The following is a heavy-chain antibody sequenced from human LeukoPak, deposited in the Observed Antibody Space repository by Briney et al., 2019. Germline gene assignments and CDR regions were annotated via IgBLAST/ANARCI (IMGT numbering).Heavy chain of an antibody. Sequence: GGSLRLSCAASGFTFNAYWMNWVRQAPGKGLEWVSYITDSGDNKYYADSVKGRFTISKDNAKNSPYLQVSSLRDEDTGIYYCARDHNWGFDYWGQGTLVTVSS. J-gene: IGHJ4*02. CDR1: GFTFNAYW. V-gene: IGHV3-48*02. CDR3: ARDHNWGFDY. CDR2: ITDSGDNK. D-gene: IGHD3-16*01.